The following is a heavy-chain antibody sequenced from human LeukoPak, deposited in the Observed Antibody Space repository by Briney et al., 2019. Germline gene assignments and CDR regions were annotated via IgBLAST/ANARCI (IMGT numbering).Heavy chain of an antibody. CDR3: ARLAGITMVRGVIPGLHWFDP. Sequence: SETLSHTCAVYGGSFSGDYWSWIRQPPGKGPEWIGEINHSGSTNYNPSLKSRVTISVDTSKNQFSLKLSSVTAADTAVYYCARLAGITMVRGVIPGLHWFDPWGQGTLVTVSS. D-gene: IGHD3-10*01. J-gene: IGHJ5*02. CDR1: GGSFSGDY. V-gene: IGHV4-34*01. CDR2: INHSGST.